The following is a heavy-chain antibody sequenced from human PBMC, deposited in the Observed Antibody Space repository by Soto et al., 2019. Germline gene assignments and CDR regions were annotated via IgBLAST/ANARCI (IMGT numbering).Heavy chain of an antibody. CDR2: ISSSSYI. CDR3: ASYDFWSGYRRAGMDV. D-gene: IGHD3-3*01. Sequence: LRLSCAASGFTFSSYSMNWVRQAPGKGLEWVSSISSSSYIYYADSVKGRFTISRDNAKNSLYLQMNSLRAEDTAVYYCASYDFWSGYRRAGMDVWGQGTTVTVSS. CDR1: GFTFSSYS. V-gene: IGHV3-21*01. J-gene: IGHJ6*02.